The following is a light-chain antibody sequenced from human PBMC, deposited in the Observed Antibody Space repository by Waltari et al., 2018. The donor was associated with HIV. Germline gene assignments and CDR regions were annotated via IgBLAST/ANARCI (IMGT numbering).Light chain of an antibody. CDR3: QQYHNWPPWT. CDR2: GAS. V-gene: IGKV3-15*01. Sequence: EIVMTQSPATLSVSPGDRATLSCRASQSVSGNLAWYQQRPGQAPRLLNYGASTRATGVPARFSGSGSGTEYTLTISSLQSEDFVVYYCQQYHNWPPWTFGQGTKVEIK. J-gene: IGKJ1*01. CDR1: QSVSGN.